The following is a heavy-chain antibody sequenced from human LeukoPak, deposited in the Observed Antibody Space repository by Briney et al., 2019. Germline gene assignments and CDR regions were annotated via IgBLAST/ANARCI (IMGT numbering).Heavy chain of an antibody. Sequence: PSETLSLTCTVSGGSISSYYWSWIRQPPGKGLEWIGCIYYSGSTNYNPSLKSRVTMSVDTSKNQFSLRLSSVTAADTAVYYCARGPPGGQFDPWGQGTLVTVSS. CDR1: GGSISSYY. V-gene: IGHV4-59*01. D-gene: IGHD3-10*01. CDR3: ARGPPGGQFDP. CDR2: IYYSGST. J-gene: IGHJ5*02.